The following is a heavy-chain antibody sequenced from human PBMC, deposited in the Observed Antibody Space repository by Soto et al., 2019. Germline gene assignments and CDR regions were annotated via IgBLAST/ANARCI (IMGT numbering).Heavy chain of an antibody. CDR3: AREYGGYDSAYFDY. V-gene: IGHV1-69*06. CDR2: IIPIFGTA. D-gene: IGHD5-12*01. Sequence: SVKVSCKASGGTFSSYAISWVRQAPGQGLEWMGGIIPIFGTANYAQKFQGRVTITADKSTSTAYMELSSLRSEDTAVYYCAREYGGYDSAYFDYWGQGTLVTVSS. J-gene: IGHJ4*02. CDR1: GGTFSSYA.